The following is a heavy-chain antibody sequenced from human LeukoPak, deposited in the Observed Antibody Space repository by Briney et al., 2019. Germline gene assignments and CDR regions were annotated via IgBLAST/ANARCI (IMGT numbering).Heavy chain of an antibody. CDR3: ARTIAAAGKAEFDY. D-gene: IGHD6-13*01. J-gene: IGHJ4*02. CDR2: IYYSGST. CDR1: GGSISSSSYY. V-gene: IGHV4-39*01. Sequence: PSETLSLTCTVSGGSISSSSYYWGWIRQPPGKGLEWIGSIYYSGSTYYNPSLKSRVTISVDTSKNQFSLKLSSVTAADTAVYYCARTIAAAGKAEFDYWGQGTLVTVSS.